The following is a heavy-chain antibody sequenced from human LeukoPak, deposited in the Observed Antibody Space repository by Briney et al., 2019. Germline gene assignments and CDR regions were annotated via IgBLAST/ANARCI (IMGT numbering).Heavy chain of an antibody. CDR3: VGGQRERYCSVNRCHDSDKEIDY. Sequence: KSSETLSLTCTVSGTSISSSNYYWAWIRQPPGKGLEWIGSLYSSGNTYHNPSLKSRFTISIDTSKNQFSLKLSSVTAADTAVYYCVGGQRERYCSVNRCHDSDKEIDYWGQGTLVTVSS. D-gene: IGHD2-2*01. V-gene: IGHV4-39*07. CDR2: LYSSGNT. J-gene: IGHJ4*02. CDR1: GTSISSSNYY.